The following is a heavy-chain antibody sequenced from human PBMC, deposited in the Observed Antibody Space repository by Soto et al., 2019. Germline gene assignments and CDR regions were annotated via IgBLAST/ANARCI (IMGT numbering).Heavy chain of an antibody. CDR2: MNPNSGNT. Sequence: ASVKVSCKASGYTFTSYDINWVRQATGQGLEWMGWMNPNSGNTGYAQKFQGRVTMTRSTSISTAYMELSSLRSEDTAVYYCARGRIQLWLPYYYYGMDVWGQGTTVTVSS. V-gene: IGHV1-8*01. CDR3: ARGRIQLWLPYYYYGMDV. J-gene: IGHJ6*02. CDR1: GYTFTSYD. D-gene: IGHD5-18*01.